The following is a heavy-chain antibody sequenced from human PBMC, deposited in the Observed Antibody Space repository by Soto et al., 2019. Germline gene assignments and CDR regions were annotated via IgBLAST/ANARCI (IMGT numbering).Heavy chain of an antibody. CDR1: GGSVSSGGYY. Sequence: PSETLSLTCTVSGGSVSSGGYYWSWIRQPPGKGLEWIGHIYYSGNTNSNPSLKSRVTISMDTSQNQFSLKLRSVTAADTAVYYCARKLPGSMLFDYWGQGTLVTVSS. V-gene: IGHV4-61*08. CDR2: IYYSGNT. J-gene: IGHJ4*02. D-gene: IGHD2-21*01. CDR3: ARKLPGSMLFDY.